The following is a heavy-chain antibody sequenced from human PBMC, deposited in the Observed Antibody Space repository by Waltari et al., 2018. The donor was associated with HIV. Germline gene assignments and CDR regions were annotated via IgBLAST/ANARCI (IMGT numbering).Heavy chain of an antibody. CDR3: ASTNSPRNWFDP. J-gene: IGHJ5*02. V-gene: IGHV1-2*02. CDR1: GYTFTGYY. CDR2: INPKSGGT. Sequence: QVQLVQSGAEVKKPGASVKVSCKASGYTFTGYYMHWVRQAHGQGLEWMGWINPKSGGTNYAQNFQGRVTMTRDTSISTAYMELSRLRSDDTAVYYCASTNSPRNWFDPWGQGTLVTVSS. D-gene: IGHD5-18*01.